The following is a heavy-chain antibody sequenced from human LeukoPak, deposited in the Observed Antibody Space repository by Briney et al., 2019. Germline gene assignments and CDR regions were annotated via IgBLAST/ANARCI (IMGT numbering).Heavy chain of an antibody. CDR1: GGSISSYY. Sequence: SETLSLTCTVSGGSISSYYWSWIRQPPGKGLEWIGYISYSGSTNYNPSLKSRVTISIDTSKNQFSLKLRSVTAADTAIYYCARQGYDILTGYIDAFDIWGQGTMVTVS. CDR3: ARQGYDILTGYIDAFDI. V-gene: IGHV4-59*08. D-gene: IGHD3-9*01. CDR2: ISYSGST. J-gene: IGHJ3*02.